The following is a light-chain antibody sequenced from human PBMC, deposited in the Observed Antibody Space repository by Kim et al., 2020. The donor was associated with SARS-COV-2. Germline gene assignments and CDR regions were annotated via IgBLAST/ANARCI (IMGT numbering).Light chain of an antibody. V-gene: IGKV1-5*01. Sequence: ASVGDRVTITCRASQSISSWLAWYQKRPGKAPQLLIYDSSSLESGVASRFSGSGSGTEFTLTISSLQPDDFATYYCQQYNSDSKTFGQGTKVDIK. CDR1: QSISSW. CDR3: QQYNSDSKT. CDR2: DSS. J-gene: IGKJ1*01.